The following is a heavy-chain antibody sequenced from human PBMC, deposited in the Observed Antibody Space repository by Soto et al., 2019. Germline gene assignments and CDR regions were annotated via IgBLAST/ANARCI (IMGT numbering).Heavy chain of an antibody. CDR2: IGPNGGPT. CDR3: VRVITRDVPGGGYDY. CDR1: GFTFSRYV. Sequence: GESLKISCAASGFTFSRYVMHWVRQPPGKGLEYLSAIGPNGGPTYYANSVKGRFTISRDNSKSTLYLHLGSLNIDDLAVYYCVRVITRDVPGGGYDYWGRGTLVTVSS. D-gene: IGHD3-10*02. J-gene: IGHJ4*02. V-gene: IGHV3-64*01.